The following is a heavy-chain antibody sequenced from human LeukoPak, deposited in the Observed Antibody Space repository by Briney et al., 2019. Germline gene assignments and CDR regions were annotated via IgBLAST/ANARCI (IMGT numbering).Heavy chain of an antibody. J-gene: IGHJ4*02. V-gene: IGHV6-1*01. CDR2: TYYKSKWYN. CDR1: GDSVSSNSAA. Sequence: SQTLSLTCAISGDSVSSNSAAWNWIRQSPSRGLEWLGRTYYKSKWYNDYAVSVKSRTTINPDTSKNQFSLQLNSLTPEDTAVYYCARDSGALATGFYYYFDYWGQGTLVTVSS. D-gene: IGHD1-1*01. CDR3: ARDSGALATGFYYYFDY.